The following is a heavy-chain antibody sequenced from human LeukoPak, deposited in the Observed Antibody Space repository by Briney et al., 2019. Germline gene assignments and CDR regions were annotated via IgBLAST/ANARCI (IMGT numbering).Heavy chain of an antibody. CDR1: GYTFTGYY. CDR2: INPNSGGT. Sequence: ASVKVSCKASGYTFTGYYMHWVRQAPGQGLEWMGWINPNSGGTNYAQKFQGRVTMTRDTSISTAYMELSRLRSDDTAVYYCAREGYSDYAQWDYWGQGTLVTVSS. CDR3: AREGYSDYAQWDY. V-gene: IGHV1-2*02. D-gene: IGHD4-11*01. J-gene: IGHJ4*02.